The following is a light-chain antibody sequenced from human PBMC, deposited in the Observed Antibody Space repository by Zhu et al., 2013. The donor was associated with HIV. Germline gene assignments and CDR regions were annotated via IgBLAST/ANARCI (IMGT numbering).Light chain of an antibody. CDR1: QSILYSANNRDY. CDR3: QQYYSSPYS. J-gene: IGKJ2*03. Sequence: DIVMTQSPDSLAVSLGERATINCKSSQSILYSANNRDYLAWYQQKPGQPPKLLILWASARESGVPDRFSGSGSGTDFTLTISSLQSEDVAVYYCQQYYSSPYSFGQGTKVEIK. CDR2: WAS. V-gene: IGKV4-1*01.